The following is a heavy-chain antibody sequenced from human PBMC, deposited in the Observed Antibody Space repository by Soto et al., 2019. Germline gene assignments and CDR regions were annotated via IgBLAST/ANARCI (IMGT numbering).Heavy chain of an antibody. CDR3: ARDETYYGMDV. CDR2: IYYSGST. CDR1: GGSISSYY. V-gene: IGHV4-59*01. J-gene: IGHJ6*02. Sequence: SSETLSLTCTVSGGSISSYYWSWIRQPPGKGLEWIGYIYYSGSTNYNPSLKSRVTISVDTSKNQFSLKLSSVTAADTAVYYCARDETYYGMDVWGQGTTVTVSS.